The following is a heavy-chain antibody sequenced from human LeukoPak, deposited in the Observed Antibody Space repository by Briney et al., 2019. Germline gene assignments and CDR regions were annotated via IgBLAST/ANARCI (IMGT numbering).Heavy chain of an antibody. CDR2: INHSGST. D-gene: IGHD3-10*01. J-gene: IGHJ3*02. CDR1: GGSFSGYY. Sequence: SETLSLTCVVYGGSFSGYYWSWIRQPPGKGLEWIGEINHSGSTNYNPSLKSRVTISVDTSKNQFSLKLSSVTAADTAVYYCARALWFGGWFDAFDIWGQGTMVTVSS. CDR3: ARALWFGGWFDAFDI. V-gene: IGHV4-34*01.